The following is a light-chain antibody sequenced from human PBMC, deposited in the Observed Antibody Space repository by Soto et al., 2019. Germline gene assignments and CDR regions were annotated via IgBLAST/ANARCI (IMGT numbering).Light chain of an antibody. CDR1: QTISSC. CDR3: QHYNSYSEA. J-gene: IGKJ1*01. CDR2: KAS. V-gene: IGKV1-5*03. Sequence: QMTQSPSSLSASVGDRVTITCRASQTISSCLSWYQQKPGKAPKLLIYKASTLKSGVPSRFSGSGSGTEFTLTISSLQPDDFATYYCQHYNSYSEAFGQRTKVDIK.